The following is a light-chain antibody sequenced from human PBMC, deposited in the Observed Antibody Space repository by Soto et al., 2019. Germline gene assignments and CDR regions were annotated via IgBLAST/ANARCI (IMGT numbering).Light chain of an antibody. CDR1: QGISSY. V-gene: IGKV1D-8*01. CDR2: AAS. J-gene: IGKJ1*01. Sequence: ICMAQAPSLLSASTGERVTMSFGMSQGISSYLAWYQQKPGKAPELLIYAASTLQSGVPSRFSGSGSGTDFTLTISCLQSEDFATYYCQQYYSFPWTFGQGTKVDIK. CDR3: QQYYSFPWT.